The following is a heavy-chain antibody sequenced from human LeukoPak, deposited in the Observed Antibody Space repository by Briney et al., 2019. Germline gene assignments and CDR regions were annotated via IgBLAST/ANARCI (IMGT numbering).Heavy chain of an antibody. CDR3: ARGAPCMSCNWNYGGFDP. D-gene: IGHD1-7*01. CDR1: GYTFTGYY. V-gene: IGHV1-46*01. Sequence: ASVKVSCKASGYTFTGYYMHWVRQAPGQGLEWMGIINPSGGSTSYAQKFQGRVTMTRDMSTSTVYMELSSLRSEDTAVYYCARGAPCMSCNWNYGGFDPWGQGTLVTVSS. J-gene: IGHJ5*02. CDR2: INPSGGST.